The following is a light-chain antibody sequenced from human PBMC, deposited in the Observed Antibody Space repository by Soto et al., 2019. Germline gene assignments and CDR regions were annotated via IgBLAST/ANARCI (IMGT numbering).Light chain of an antibody. CDR2: GAS. Sequence: EIVLTQSPGTLSLSPGERATISCKASQSVSSSFLAWYQQKPGQAPRLLIYGASSRATGIPDRFSGSGSGTDLTLTISRLETEDFAVYYCQQYGSSFSITFGQGTRLEI. CDR1: QSVSSSF. V-gene: IGKV3-20*01. CDR3: QQYGSSFSIT. J-gene: IGKJ5*01.